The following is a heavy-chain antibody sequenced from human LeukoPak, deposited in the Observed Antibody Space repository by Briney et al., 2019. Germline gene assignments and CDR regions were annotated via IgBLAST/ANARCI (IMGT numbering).Heavy chain of an antibody. CDR3: ARGWDSYGDY. J-gene: IGHJ4*02. V-gene: IGHV1-69*05. CDR1: GGTFISYA. D-gene: IGHD5-18*01. CDR2: IIPIFGTA. Sequence: ASVKVSCKASGGTFISYAISWVRQAPGQGLEWMGGIIPIFGTANYAQKFQGRVTMTRNTSISTAYMELSSLRSEDTAVYYCARGWDSYGDYWGQGTLVTVSS.